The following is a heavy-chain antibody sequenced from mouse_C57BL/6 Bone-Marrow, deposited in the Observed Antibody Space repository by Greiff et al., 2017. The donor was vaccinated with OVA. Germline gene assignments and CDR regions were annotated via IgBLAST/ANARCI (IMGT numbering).Heavy chain of an antibody. Sequence: VQLQQPGAELVMPGASVKLSCKASGYTFTSYWMHWVKQRPGQGLEWIGEIDPSDSYTNYNQKFKGKSTLNVDKSSSTAYMQLSSLTSEDSAVYYCAREGWLLRWFAYWGQGTLVTVSA. CDR3: AREGWLLRWFAY. J-gene: IGHJ3*01. D-gene: IGHD2-3*01. V-gene: IGHV1-69*01. CDR1: GYTFTSYW. CDR2: IDPSDSYT.